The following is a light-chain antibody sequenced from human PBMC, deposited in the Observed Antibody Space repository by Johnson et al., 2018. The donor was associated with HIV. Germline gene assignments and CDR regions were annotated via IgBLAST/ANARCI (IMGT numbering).Light chain of an antibody. J-gene: IGLJ1*01. Sequence: QSVLTQPPSVSAAPGQKVTISCSGNSSNIALNYVSWYQQLPGTAPKLLIYENNKRPSEIPDRFSGSKSGTSATLGITGLQPGDEADYYCVTWDNSLSAYVFGTGPKVTFL. CDR3: VTWDNSLSAYV. V-gene: IGLV1-51*02. CDR2: ENN. CDR1: SSNIALNY.